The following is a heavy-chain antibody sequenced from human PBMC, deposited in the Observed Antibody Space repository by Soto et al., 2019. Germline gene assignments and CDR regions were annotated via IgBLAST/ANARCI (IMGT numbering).Heavy chain of an antibody. V-gene: IGHV1-24*01. Sequence: VYFSVSVSTLTELSMQWGRQAPGKGLEWMGGFDPEDGETIYAQKFQGRVTMTEDTSTDTAYMELRSLRSEDTAVYYCAATRSPKWLRTPPHYDYWGQGTVVTVSS. CDR2: FDPEDGET. CDR3: AATRSPKWLRTPPHYDY. J-gene: IGHJ4*02. CDR1: VSTLTELS. D-gene: IGHD5-12*01.